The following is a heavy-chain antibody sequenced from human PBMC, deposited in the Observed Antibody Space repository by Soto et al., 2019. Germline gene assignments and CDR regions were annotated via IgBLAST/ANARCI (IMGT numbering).Heavy chain of an antibody. J-gene: IGHJ6*02. CDR3: ARGDRGGSGTPASYYYSGLDG. CDR2: VSAGGDMT. CDR1: GFTFSSYA. Sequence: DVQLLESGGHLVQPGGSLRLSCAASGFTFSSYAMSWVRQAPGKGLEWVSSVSAGGDMTYYSDSVKGRFTISRDNSNNALFLEMHRLRLEDTALYYCARGDRGGSGTPASYYYSGLDGWGQGAKVTVS. V-gene: IGHV3-23*01. D-gene: IGHD3-10*01.